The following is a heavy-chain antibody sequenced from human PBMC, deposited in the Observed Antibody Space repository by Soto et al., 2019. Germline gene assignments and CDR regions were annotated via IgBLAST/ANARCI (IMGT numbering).Heavy chain of an antibody. CDR2: MFHSWRT. V-gene: IGHV4-59*01. CDR3: AKAVKYYDSTGYDAFAV. CDR1: CDSIISYF. Sequence: SETLSLTYTVSCDSIISYFWTWIRQPPGKALEWIGYMFHSWRTNYSPSLTSRVTMSADTSNNQFSLTLTSVTAADTAVYYCAKAVKYYDSTGYDAFAVWGQGIMVTVSS. D-gene: IGHD3-22*01. J-gene: IGHJ3*01.